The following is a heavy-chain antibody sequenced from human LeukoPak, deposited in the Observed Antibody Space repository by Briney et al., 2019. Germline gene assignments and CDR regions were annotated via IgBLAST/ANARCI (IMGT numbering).Heavy chain of an antibody. D-gene: IGHD4-23*01. CDR1: GFTFSSYG. V-gene: IGHV3-23*01. Sequence: GGSLRLSCAASGFTFSSYGMSWVRQAPGKGLEWVSAISGSGGSTYYADSEKGRFTISRDNSKNTLYLQMNSLRAEDTAIYYCARGAHKRDDYGGFFDYWGQGTLVTVSS. CDR2: ISGSGGST. CDR3: ARGAHKRDDYGGFFDY. J-gene: IGHJ4*02.